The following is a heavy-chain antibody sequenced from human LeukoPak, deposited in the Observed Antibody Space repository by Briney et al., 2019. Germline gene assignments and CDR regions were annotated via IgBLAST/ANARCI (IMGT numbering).Heavy chain of an antibody. CDR1: GYTLTELS. CDR3: ATDPPEPRRTVTPHSYGMDV. D-gene: IGHD4-17*01. J-gene: IGHJ6*02. CDR2: FDPEDGET. V-gene: IGHV1-24*01. Sequence: ASVKVSCKVSGYTLTELSMHWVRQAPGKGLEWMGGFDPEDGETIYAQKFQGRVTMTEDTSTDTAYIELSSLRSEDTAVYYCATDPPEPRRTVTPHSYGMDVWGQGTTVTVSS.